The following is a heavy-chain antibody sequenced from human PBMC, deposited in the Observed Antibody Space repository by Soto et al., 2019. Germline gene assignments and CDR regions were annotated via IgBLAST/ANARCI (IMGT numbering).Heavy chain of an antibody. V-gene: IGHV3-23*01. CDR3: AKDSRPDYGGNFDY. Sequence: GGSLRLSCAASGFTFSSYAMSWVRQAPGKGLEWVSAISGSGGSTYYADSVKGRFTISRDNSKNTLYLQMNSLRAEDSAVYYRAKDSRPDYGGNFDYWGQGTLVTVSS. J-gene: IGHJ4*02. CDR2: ISGSGGST. D-gene: IGHD4-17*01. CDR1: GFTFSSYA.